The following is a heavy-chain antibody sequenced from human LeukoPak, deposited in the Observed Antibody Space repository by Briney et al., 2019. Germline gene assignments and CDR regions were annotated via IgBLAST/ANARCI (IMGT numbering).Heavy chain of an antibody. CDR2: LASDENNR. V-gene: IGHV3-74*01. J-gene: IGHJ4*02. CDR3: ARDAGWGRLDS. Sequence: GGSLRLSCAASGLTISDSWIHWVRRVPGKGLMWVSRLASDENNRIYADSVKGRFTISRDNAKNTLFLQMNSLRVEDTGFYYCARDAGWGRLDSWGQGALVTVSS. CDR1: GLTISDSW. D-gene: IGHD3-16*01.